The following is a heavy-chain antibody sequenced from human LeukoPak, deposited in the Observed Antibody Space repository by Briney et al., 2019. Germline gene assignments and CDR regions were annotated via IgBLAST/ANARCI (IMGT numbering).Heavy chain of an antibody. J-gene: IGHJ4*02. CDR1: GGTFSSYA. CDR3: ARGNSRGEYDFDY. Sequence: SVTVSCTASGGTFSSYAISWVRQAPGQGLEWMGGIIPIFGTANYAQKFQGRVTITADESTSTAYMELSSLRSEDTAVYCCARGNSRGEYDFDYWGQGTLVTVSS. V-gene: IGHV1-69*13. D-gene: IGHD2/OR15-2a*01. CDR2: IIPIFGTA.